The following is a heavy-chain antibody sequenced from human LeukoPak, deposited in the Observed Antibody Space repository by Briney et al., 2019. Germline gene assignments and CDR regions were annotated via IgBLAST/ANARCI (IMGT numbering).Heavy chain of an antibody. CDR3: ARDTRGIFDY. V-gene: IGHV3-7*01. CDR1: RFTFSSYW. CDR2: IKQDGSEI. Sequence: GGSLRLSCAASRFTFSSYWMSWVRQAPGKGLEWVANIKQDGSEIHYVDSVRGRFTISRDNAKNSLYLQMNSLRVDDTAVYYCARDTRGIFDYWGQGTLVTVSS. J-gene: IGHJ4*02. D-gene: IGHD3-10*01.